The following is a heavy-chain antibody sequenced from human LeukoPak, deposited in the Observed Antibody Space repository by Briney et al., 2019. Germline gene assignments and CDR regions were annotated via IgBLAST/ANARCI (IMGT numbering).Heavy chain of an antibody. CDR2: IIPIFGTA. J-gene: IGHJ5*02. CDR1: GGTVNIYG. CDR3: ARDNSVRDEAWWFNP. Sequence: ASVTVSCTASGGTVNIYGISWVRQAPGQGREWMGGIIPIFGTANYAQKFQGRVTLTRDMSTSTDYLEPSSLRSEDTAVYYCARDNSVRDEAWWFNPWGQGTLVTVSS. D-gene: IGHD5-24*01. V-gene: IGHV1-69*05.